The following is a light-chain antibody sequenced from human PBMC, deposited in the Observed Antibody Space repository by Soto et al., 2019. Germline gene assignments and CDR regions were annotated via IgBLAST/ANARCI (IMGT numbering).Light chain of an antibody. V-gene: IGKV1-27*01. CDR1: QGIAPY. Sequence: DVQMTQSPSSLSASVGDRVTITCRASQGIAPYLAWFQQKPGKVPKLLIYAASTLQSGVPSRFSGSGSATEFTLTISSLQPEDVATYYCQKYNSAPLTFGGGTKVEIK. CDR2: AAS. J-gene: IGKJ4*01. CDR3: QKYNSAPLT.